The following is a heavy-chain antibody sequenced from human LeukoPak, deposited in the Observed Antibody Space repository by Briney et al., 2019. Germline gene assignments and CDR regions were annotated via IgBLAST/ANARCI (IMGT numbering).Heavy chain of an antibody. CDR3: ARAGSNWNYVY. Sequence: GGSLRLSCVASGFTFTNYWMSWVRQTPGKGLEWVANIKQDGSEKYYADSVKGRFTISRDNTKNSLSLQMNSLRAEDTAVYYCARAGSNWNYVYWGQGTLVTVSS. CDR1: GFTFTNYW. J-gene: IGHJ4*02. D-gene: IGHD1-7*01. V-gene: IGHV3-7*01. CDR2: IKQDGSEK.